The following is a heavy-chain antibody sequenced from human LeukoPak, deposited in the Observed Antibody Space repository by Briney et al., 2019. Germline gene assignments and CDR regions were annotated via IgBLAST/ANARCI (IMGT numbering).Heavy chain of an antibody. V-gene: IGHV4-38-2*02. J-gene: IGHJ3*02. CDR3: ARVMAAIWPHDAFDI. D-gene: IGHD2-2*01. CDR1: GYSISSGYY. CDR2: IYHNGST. Sequence: SETLSLTCTVSGYSISSGYYWGWIRQPPGKGLEWIGSIYHNGSTYYNPSLKSRVTISVDTSKNQFSLKLSSVTAADTAVYYCARVMAAIWPHDAFDIWGQGTMVTVSS.